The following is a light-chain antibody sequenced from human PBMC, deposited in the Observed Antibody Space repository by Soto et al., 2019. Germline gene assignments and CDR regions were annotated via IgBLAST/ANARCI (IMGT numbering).Light chain of an antibody. J-gene: IGKJ5*01. Sequence: EIVLTQSPGTLSLSPGARATLSCRASQSVSLAWYQQKPGQAPRLLIYGASSRATGIPDRFSGSGSGTDFTLTISRLEPEDFAVYYCQQYGSSPRTFGQGTRLEIK. CDR3: QQYGSSPRT. CDR2: GAS. CDR1: QSVS. V-gene: IGKV3-20*01.